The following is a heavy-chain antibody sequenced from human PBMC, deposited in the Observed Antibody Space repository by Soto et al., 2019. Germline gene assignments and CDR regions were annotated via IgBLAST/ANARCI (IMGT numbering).Heavy chain of an antibody. V-gene: IGHV6-1*01. CDR3: AGTTSHHWLYMDV. Sequence: PSQTLSLTCVISGDSVSSNSAAWNWIRLSPSRGLEWLARTYYRSRWYNDYAVSGRSRITVNPDTSKNQFSLQLTSVTPEDTAVYYCAGTTSHHWLYMDVWGKGATVTVSS. D-gene: IGHD1-7*01. CDR1: GDSVSSNSAA. J-gene: IGHJ6*03. CDR2: TYYRSRWYN.